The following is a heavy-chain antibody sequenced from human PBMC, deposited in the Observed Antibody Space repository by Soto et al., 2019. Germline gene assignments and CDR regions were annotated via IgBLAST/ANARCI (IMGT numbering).Heavy chain of an antibody. Sequence: PGGSLRLSCTASGLTFKNYGMNRVRQAPGKGLEWVATISATGGSTYYADSVKGRFTISRDNSKNTLYLQMNGLRVEDTAVYYCAKDRLAGNFDYWGQGTQVTGSS. CDR2: ISATGGST. V-gene: IGHV3-23*01. CDR3: AKDRLAGNFDY. CDR1: GLTFKNYG. J-gene: IGHJ4*02.